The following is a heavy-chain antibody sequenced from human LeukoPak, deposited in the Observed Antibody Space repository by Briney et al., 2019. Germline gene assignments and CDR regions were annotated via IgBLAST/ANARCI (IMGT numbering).Heavy chain of an antibody. J-gene: IGHJ5*02. D-gene: IGHD1-26*01. CDR3: ARSSARWELPPNGFDP. Sequence: GGSLRLSCAASGFTFSSYSMNWVRQAPGKGLEWVSSISSSSSYIYYADPVKGRFTISRDNAKNSLYLQMNSLRAEDTAVYYCARSSARWELPPNGFDPWGQGTLVTVSS. CDR1: GFTFSSYS. CDR2: ISSSSSYI. V-gene: IGHV3-21*01.